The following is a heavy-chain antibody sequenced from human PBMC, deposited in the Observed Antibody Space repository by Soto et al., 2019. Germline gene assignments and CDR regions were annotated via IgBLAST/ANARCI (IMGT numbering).Heavy chain of an antibody. CDR1: GGSISSYY. J-gene: IGHJ3*02. CDR3: PRAYSSSWYPDAFDI. D-gene: IGHD6-13*01. V-gene: IGHV4-59*01. Sequence: QVQLQESGPGLVKPSETLSLTCTVSGGSISSYYWSWIRQPPGKGLEWIGYIYYTGSTKYNPSLKRRVTISLDTSKHQFSLKLSSATAAYPAVYYCPRAYSSSWYPDAFDIWGQGTMVTVSS. CDR2: IYYTGST.